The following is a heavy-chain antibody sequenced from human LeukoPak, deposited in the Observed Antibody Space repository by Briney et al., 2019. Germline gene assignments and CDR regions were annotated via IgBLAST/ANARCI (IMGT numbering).Heavy chain of an antibody. CDR1: GFTFSVFW. Sequence: GGSLRLSCSASGFTFSVFWLHWVRQAPGKGLVWVSRINSDGSGTSYADSVKGRFTISRDNAKNTLYLQMSSLRAEDTAVYYWASEYCSSTSCHPWGQGTLVTVSS. V-gene: IGHV3-74*01. J-gene: IGHJ1*01. CDR3: ASEYCSSTSCHP. D-gene: IGHD2-2*01. CDR2: INSDGSGT.